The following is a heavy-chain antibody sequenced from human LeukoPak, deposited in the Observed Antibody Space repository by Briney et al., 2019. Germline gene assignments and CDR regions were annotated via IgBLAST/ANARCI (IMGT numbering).Heavy chain of an antibody. J-gene: IGHJ4*02. V-gene: IGHV1-46*01. CDR3: ARPEDGNSSSWYYFDY. CDR1: GYTFTSYY. CDR2: INPSGGST. Sequence: AASVKVSCKVSGYTFTSYYMHWVRQAPGQGLEWMGIINPSGGSTSYAQKFQGRVTMTRDTSTSTVYMELSSLRSEDTAVYYCARPEDGNSSSWYYFDYWGQGTLVTVSS. D-gene: IGHD6-13*01.